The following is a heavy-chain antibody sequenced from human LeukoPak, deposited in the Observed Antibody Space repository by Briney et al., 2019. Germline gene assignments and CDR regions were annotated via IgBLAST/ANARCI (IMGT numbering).Heavy chain of an antibody. CDR2: ISSSGSTI. CDR3: ARDAPCYGVGSTAIAVAGTAGGYYYYGMDV. CDR1: GFTFSDYY. J-gene: IGHJ6*02. Sequence: GGSLRLSCAASGFTFSDYYMSWIRQAPGEGLEWVSYISSSGSTIYYADSVKGRFTISRDNAKNSLYLQMNSLRAEDTAVYYCARDAPCYGVGSTAIAVAGTAGGYYYYGMDVWGQGTTVTVPS. D-gene: IGHD6-19*01. V-gene: IGHV3-11*01.